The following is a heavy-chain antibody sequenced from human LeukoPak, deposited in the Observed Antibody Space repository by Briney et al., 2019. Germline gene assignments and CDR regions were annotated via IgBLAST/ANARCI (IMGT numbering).Heavy chain of an antibody. CDR2: IYYSGST. V-gene: IGHV4-38-2*02. J-gene: IGHJ5*02. CDR3: ARLKGSFWFDP. Sequence: SETLSLTCTVSGYSISSGYYWGWIRQPPGKGLEWIGSIYYSGSTYYNPSLKSRVTISVDTSKNQFSLKLSSVTAADTAVYYCARLKGSFWFDPWGQGTLVTVSS. CDR1: GYSISSGYY. D-gene: IGHD3-10*01.